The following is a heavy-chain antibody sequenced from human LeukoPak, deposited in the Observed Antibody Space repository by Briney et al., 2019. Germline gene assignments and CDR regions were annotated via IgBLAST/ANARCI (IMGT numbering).Heavy chain of an antibody. J-gene: IGHJ4*02. CDR1: GFTFSSYA. CDR2: ISYDGSNK. D-gene: IGHD6-13*01. CDR3: ARGGEYIAAASFDY. Sequence: PGGSLRLSCAASGFTFSSYAMHWVRQAPGKGLEWVAVISYDGSNKYYADSVKGRFTISRDNSKNTLYLQMNSLRAEDTAVYYCARGGEYIAAASFDYWGQGTLVTVSS. V-gene: IGHV3-30-3*01.